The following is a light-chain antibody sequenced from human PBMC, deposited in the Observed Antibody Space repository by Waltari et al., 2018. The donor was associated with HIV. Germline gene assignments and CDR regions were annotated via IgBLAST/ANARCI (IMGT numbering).Light chain of an antibody. CDR3: NSRDSSGNHPVV. CDR2: GKN. CDR1: SLRSYY. J-gene: IGLJ2*01. Sequence: SSELTQDPAVSVALGQTVRITCQGDSLRSYYASWYQQKPGQAPVLVIYGKNNLPSGIPDRFSGSSSGNTASLTITGAQAEDEADYYCNSRDSSGNHPVVFGGGTKLTVL. V-gene: IGLV3-19*01.